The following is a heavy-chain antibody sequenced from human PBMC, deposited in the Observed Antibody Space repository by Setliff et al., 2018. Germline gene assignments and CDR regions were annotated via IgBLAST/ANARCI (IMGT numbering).Heavy chain of an antibody. CDR1: GFAFSTYA. CDR2: FYDSRGDT. CDR3: AKPQVELRWGFES. D-gene: IGHD1-7*01. Sequence: GGSLRLSCAASGFAFSTYAVSWVRQAPGKGLEWVSIFYDSRGDTYYADSVKGRFTVSKDNSKNTMYLQMNSLRDEDTAVYYCAKPQVELRWGFESWGQGTPVTVSS. J-gene: IGHJ4*02. V-gene: IGHV3-23*03.